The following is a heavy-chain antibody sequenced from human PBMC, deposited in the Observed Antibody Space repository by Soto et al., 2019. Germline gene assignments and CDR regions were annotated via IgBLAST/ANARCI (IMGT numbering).Heavy chain of an antibody. Sequence: QVQLVESGGGVVQPGRSLRLSCAASGFNFSSYGMHWVRQAPGKGLEWVAVISYDGSNKYYADSVKGRFTISRDNSKNTLYLQMNSLRAEDTAVYYCAKDVVVGATPGLGDYYYYYGMDVWGQGTTVTVSS. J-gene: IGHJ6*02. CDR1: GFNFSSYG. CDR3: AKDVVVGATPGLGDYYYYYGMDV. V-gene: IGHV3-30*18. D-gene: IGHD1-26*01. CDR2: ISYDGSNK.